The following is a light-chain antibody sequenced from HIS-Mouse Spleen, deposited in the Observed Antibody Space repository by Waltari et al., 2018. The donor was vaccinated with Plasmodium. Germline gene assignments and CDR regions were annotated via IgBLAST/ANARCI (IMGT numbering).Light chain of an antibody. J-gene: IGKJ4*01. V-gene: IGKV3-20*01. CDR2: GAS. Sequence: EIVLTQSPGTLSLSPGERATLSCRASQSVSSSYLAWSQQKPGQAPRLLIYGASSRATGIPDRFSGSGSGTDFTLTISRLEPEDFAVYYCQQYGSSPQITFGGGTKVEIK. CDR1: QSVSSSY. CDR3: QQYGSSPQIT.